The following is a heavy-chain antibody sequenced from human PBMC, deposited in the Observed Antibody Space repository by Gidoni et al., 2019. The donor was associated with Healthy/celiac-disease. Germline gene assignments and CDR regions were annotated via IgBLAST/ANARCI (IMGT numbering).Heavy chain of an antibody. Sequence: QLQLQESGPGLVKPSETLSLTCTVSGGSISSSSYYWGWIRQPPGKGLEWIGSIYYSGSTYYNPSLKSRVTISVDTSKNQFSLKLSSVTAADTAVYYCARFERLANFDYWGQGTLVTVSS. J-gene: IGHJ4*02. CDR2: IYYSGST. D-gene: IGHD6-19*01. CDR1: GGSISSSSYY. CDR3: ARFERLANFDY. V-gene: IGHV4-39*07.